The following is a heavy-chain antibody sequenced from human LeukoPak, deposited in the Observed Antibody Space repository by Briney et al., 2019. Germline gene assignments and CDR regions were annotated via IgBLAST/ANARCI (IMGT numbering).Heavy chain of an antibody. J-gene: IGHJ4*02. CDR3: ARGKKDYYDYDS. Sequence: ASVTVSCKASGFTFSSYAISWVRQAPGEGLEWMGWISAYTGNSKYAQKIQGRVTMTTDTSTSTAYMELRSLRSDDTAVYYCARGKKDYYDYDSWGQGTLVTGSS. V-gene: IGHV1-18*01. D-gene: IGHD3-22*01. CDR2: ISAYTGNS. CDR1: GFTFSSYA.